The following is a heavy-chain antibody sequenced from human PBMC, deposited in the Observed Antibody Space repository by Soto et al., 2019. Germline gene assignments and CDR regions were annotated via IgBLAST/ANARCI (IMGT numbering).Heavy chain of an antibody. D-gene: IGHD2-15*01. Sequence: PGESLKISCKCSGYTFTDYWIAWVRQMPGKGLEWMGMIYPGDSDTRYSPSFQGQGTISADKSMTTAYLQWNSLKASDTAMYYCARISGVPAKGRNSGMPDWRQGTKASVSS. V-gene: IGHV5-51*01. CDR2: IYPGDSDT. CDR1: GYTFTDYW. J-gene: IGHJ6*02. CDR3: ARISGVPAKGRNSGMPD.